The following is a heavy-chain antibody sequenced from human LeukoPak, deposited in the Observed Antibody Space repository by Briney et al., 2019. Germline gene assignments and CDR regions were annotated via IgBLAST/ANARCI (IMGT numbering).Heavy chain of an antibody. CDR2: INPNSGGT. J-gene: IGHJ4*02. CDR1: GYTFTGYY. Sequence: SVKVSFKASGYTFTGYYMQWVRRAPGQGVEWMGWINPNSGGTNYSQKFQGRVTMTRDTSISTAYMELSRLRSDDTAVYYCARDYFVSYDILTGYYPGEGYFDYWGQGTLVTVSS. CDR3: ARDYFVSYDILTGYYPGEGYFDY. V-gene: IGHV1-2*02. D-gene: IGHD3-9*01.